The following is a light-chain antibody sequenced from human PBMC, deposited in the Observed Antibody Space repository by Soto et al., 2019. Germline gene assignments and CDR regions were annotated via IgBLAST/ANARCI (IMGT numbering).Light chain of an antibody. CDR1: QSISSW. V-gene: IGKV1-5*01. CDR2: DAS. Sequence: DIQMTQSPSTLSASVGDRVTITCRASQSISSWLAWYQQKPGKAPKLLIYDASSLESGVPSRFSGSGSGTEFTLTISSLQPDDFPTYYCQQYNSYSRDTFGQGTKLEIK. CDR3: QQYNSYSRDT. J-gene: IGKJ2*01.